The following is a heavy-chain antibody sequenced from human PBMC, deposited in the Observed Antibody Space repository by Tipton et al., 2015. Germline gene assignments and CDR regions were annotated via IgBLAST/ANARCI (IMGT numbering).Heavy chain of an antibody. D-gene: IGHD3-22*01. CDR2: ISYDGSNK. CDR3: AKGRNPLNSGYYYGPFDY. Sequence: SLRLSCSAAGFTLNRYAMNWVRQAPGKGLEWVAVISYDGSNKYYADSVKGRFTISRDNSKNTLYLQMNSLRAEDTAVYYCAKGRNPLNSGYYYGPFDYWGQGTLVTVSS. J-gene: IGHJ4*02. CDR1: GFTLNRYA. V-gene: IGHV3-30*18.